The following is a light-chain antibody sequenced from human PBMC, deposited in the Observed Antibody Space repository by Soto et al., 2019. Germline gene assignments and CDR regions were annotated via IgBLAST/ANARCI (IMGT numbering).Light chain of an antibody. Sequence: QSALTQPASVSGSPGQSITISCTGSSSDIGAFNYVACYQQHPGKAPKLIIHGVTNRPSGVSSRFSGSKSDYTASLTISGLQAEDGADYYCSSYTTAFFYVFGTGTKVTVL. CDR3: SSYTTAFFYV. CDR1: SSDIGAFNY. J-gene: IGLJ1*01. CDR2: GVT. V-gene: IGLV2-14*01.